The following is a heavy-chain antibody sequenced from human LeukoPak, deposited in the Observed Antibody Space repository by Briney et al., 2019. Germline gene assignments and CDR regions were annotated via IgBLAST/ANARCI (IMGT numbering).Heavy chain of an antibody. CDR1: GGSISSGDYY. J-gene: IGHJ5*02. D-gene: IGHD3-10*01. Sequence: PSQTLSLTCTVSGGSISSGDYYWSWIRQPPGKGLEWIGYVYYSGSTYYNPSLKSRVTISVDTSKNQFSLKLSSVTAADTAVYYCARGDYYGSGSYHWGQGTLVTVSS. CDR3: ARGDYYGSGSYH. CDR2: VYYSGST. V-gene: IGHV4-30-4*08.